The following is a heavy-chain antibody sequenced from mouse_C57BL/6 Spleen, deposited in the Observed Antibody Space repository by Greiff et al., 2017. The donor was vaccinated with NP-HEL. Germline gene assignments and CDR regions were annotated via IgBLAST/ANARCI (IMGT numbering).Heavy chain of an antibody. D-gene: IGHD1-1*01. J-gene: IGHJ3*01. CDR3: ARYGSYYGSSFAY. V-gene: IGHV1-61*01. CDR2: IYPSDSET. CDR1: GYTFTSYW. Sequence: QVQLQQPGAELVRPGSSVKLSCKAPGYTFTSYWMDWVKQRPGQGLEWIGNIYPSDSETHYNQKFKDKATLTVDKSSSTAYMQLSSLTSEDSAVYYCARYGSYYGSSFAYWGQGTLVTVSA.